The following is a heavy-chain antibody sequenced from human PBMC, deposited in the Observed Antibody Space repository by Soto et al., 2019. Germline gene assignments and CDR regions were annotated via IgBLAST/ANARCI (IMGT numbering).Heavy chain of an antibody. V-gene: IGHV4-31*03. D-gene: IGHD3-22*01. CDR1: GGSISSGGYY. CDR2: IYYSGST. Sequence: QVQLQESGPGLVKPSQTLSLTCTVSGGSISSGGYYWSWIRQHPGKGLEWIGYIYYSGSTYYNPSLKSRVTRSVDTSKNQFSLKLSSVTAADTAVYYCARDRGYYDSSGYSGGNWFDPWGQGTLVTVSS. J-gene: IGHJ5*02. CDR3: ARDRGYYDSSGYSGGNWFDP.